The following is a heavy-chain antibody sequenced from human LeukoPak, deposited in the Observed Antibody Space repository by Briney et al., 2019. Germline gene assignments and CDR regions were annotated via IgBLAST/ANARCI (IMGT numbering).Heavy chain of an antibody. J-gene: IGHJ4*02. Sequence: GGSLRLSCAASGFPFRSYSMNWVRQAPGKGLEWVSSISSSSSYIYYADSVKGRFTISRDNAKNSLYLQMNSLRAEDTAVYYCASGITGTIFDYWGQGTLVTVSS. CDR2: ISSSSSYI. CDR1: GFPFRSYS. CDR3: ASGITGTIFDY. V-gene: IGHV3-21*01. D-gene: IGHD1-7*01.